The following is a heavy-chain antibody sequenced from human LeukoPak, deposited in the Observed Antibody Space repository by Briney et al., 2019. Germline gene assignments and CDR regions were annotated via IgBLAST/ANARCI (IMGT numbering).Heavy chain of an antibody. V-gene: IGHV4-34*01. CDR3: ARGLPYDFWSGGKYNWFDP. D-gene: IGHD3-3*01. J-gene: IGHJ5*02. CDR2: INHSGST. Sequence: PSETLSLTCAVYGGSFSDYSWSWIRQPPGKGLEWIREINHSGSTNYNPSLKSRVSISVDTSKNQFSLRLSSVTAADTAVYYCARGLPYDFWSGGKYNWFDPWGQGTLVTVSS. CDR1: GGSFSDYS.